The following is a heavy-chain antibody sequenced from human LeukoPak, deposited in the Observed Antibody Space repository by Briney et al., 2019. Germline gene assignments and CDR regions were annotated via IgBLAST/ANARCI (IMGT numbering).Heavy chain of an antibody. CDR2: IYSSGST. Sequence: SETLSLTCTVSGGSLTSTSHYWDWVRQPPGKGLEWLGSIYSSGSTYYNPSLKSRVTISVDTSKNQFSLKLSSVTAADTAVYYCARDNSEAFDIWGQGTMVTVSS. CDR3: ARDNSEAFDI. J-gene: IGHJ3*02. CDR1: GGSLTSTSHY. V-gene: IGHV4-39*07.